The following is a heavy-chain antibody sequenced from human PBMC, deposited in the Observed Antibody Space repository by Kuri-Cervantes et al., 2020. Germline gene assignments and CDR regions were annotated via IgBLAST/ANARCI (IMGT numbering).Heavy chain of an antibody. CDR3: ARTGTGGSIEYYFDY. CDR2: IYYSGST. V-gene: IGHV4-61*01. Sequence: SETLSLTCTVSGGSVSTGSYYWNWIRQPPGKGLEWIGYIYYSGSTNYNPSLKSRVTISVDTSKNQFSLKLSSVTAADTAVYYCARTGTGGSIEYYFDYWGQGTLVTVSS. J-gene: IGHJ4*02. D-gene: IGHD7-27*01. CDR1: GGSVSTGSYY.